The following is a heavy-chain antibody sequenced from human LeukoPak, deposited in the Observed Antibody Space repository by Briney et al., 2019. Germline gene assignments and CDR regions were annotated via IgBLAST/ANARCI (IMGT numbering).Heavy chain of an antibody. CDR3: ARGRGYSYGYPLDY. CDR1: GFTFSDYS. CDR2: ISSSSPYI. J-gene: IGHJ4*02. Sequence: PGGSLRLPCAASGFTFSDYSMNWVRQAPGKGLEGVASISSSSPYIYYTDSVKGRFTISRDNAKNSLYLQMNSLRAEDTAVYYCARGRGYSYGYPLDYWGQGTLVTVSS. V-gene: IGHV3-21*01. D-gene: IGHD5-18*01.